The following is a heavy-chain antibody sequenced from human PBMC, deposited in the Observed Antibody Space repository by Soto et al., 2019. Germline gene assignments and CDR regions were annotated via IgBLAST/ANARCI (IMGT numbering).Heavy chain of an antibody. CDR2: INHSGST. Sequence: PSETLSLTCAVYGGSFSGYYWSWIRQPPGKGLEWIGEINHSGSTNYNPSLKSRVTISVDTSKNQFSPKLSSVTAADTAVYYCARGRIAAAGTWFDYWGQGTLVTVSS. CDR3: ARGRIAAAGTWFDY. J-gene: IGHJ4*02. CDR1: GGSFSGYY. D-gene: IGHD6-13*01. V-gene: IGHV4-34*01.